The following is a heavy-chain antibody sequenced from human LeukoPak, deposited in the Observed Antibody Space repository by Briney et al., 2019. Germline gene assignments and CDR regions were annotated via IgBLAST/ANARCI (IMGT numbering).Heavy chain of an antibody. Sequence: GGSLRLSCAASGFTVSSNYMGWVRQAPGKGLEWVSVIYSGGSTYYADSVKGRFTISRDNSKNTLYLQMNSLRAEDTAVYYCARLGFYDSSGYYYDYYYGMDVWGQGTTVTVSS. D-gene: IGHD3-22*01. J-gene: IGHJ6*02. CDR1: GFTVSSNY. CDR2: IYSGGST. CDR3: ARLGFYDSSGYYYDYYYGMDV. V-gene: IGHV3-53*01.